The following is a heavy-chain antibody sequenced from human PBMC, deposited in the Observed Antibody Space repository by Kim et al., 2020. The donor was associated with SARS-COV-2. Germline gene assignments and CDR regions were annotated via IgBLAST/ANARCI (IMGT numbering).Heavy chain of an antibody. CDR2: IWYDGSNK. Sequence: GGSLRLSCAASGFTFSSYGMHWVRQAPGKGLEWVAVIWYDGSNKYYADSVKGRFTISRDNSKNTLYLQMNSLRAEDTAVYYCARDKVDYGDYDNAFDIWGQGTMVTVSS. J-gene: IGHJ3*02. CDR1: GFTFSSYG. V-gene: IGHV3-33*01. CDR3: ARDKVDYGDYDNAFDI. D-gene: IGHD4-17*01.